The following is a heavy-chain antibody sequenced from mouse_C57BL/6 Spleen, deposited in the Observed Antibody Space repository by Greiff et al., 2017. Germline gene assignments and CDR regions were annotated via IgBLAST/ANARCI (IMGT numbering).Heavy chain of an antibody. CDR3: AKNDSNDDAMDY. CDR1: GFSLTSYG. CDR2: IWSGGST. D-gene: IGHD2-12*01. V-gene: IGHV2-5*01. J-gene: IGHJ4*01. Sequence: QVQLQQSGPGLVQPSPCLSITCKVSGFSLTSYGVHWVRQSPGKGLEWLGVIWSGGSTDYNAAFMSRLSITKENSKSQGILKMNSLQADDTAIYYCAKNDSNDDAMDYWGQGTSVTVSS.